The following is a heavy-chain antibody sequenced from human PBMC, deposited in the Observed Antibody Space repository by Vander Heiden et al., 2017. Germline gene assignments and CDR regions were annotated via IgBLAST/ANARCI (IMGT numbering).Heavy chain of an antibody. CDR1: GFTSNSHA. V-gene: IGHV3-23*01. Sequence: EVQLLESGGCLVQPGGSLRLSCAPSGFTSNSHAMSWVVSSPGKGLEWVSGISGSGGTTYYSDSVKGRFTISKDHSKSTLFLQMNSLRGEDTAVYYCTRDVTLYDFWSPDYWGQGSLVTVSS. CDR3: TRDVTLYDFWSPDY. J-gene: IGHJ4*02. CDR2: ISGSGGTT. D-gene: IGHD3-3*01.